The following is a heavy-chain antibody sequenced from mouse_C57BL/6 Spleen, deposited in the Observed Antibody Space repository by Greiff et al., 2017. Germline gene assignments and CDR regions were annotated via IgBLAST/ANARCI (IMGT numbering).Heavy chain of an antibody. J-gene: IGHJ2*01. Sequence: VQLKESGGGLVQPGGSMKLSCAASGFTFSDAWMDWVRQSPEKGLEWVAEIRNKANNHATYYAESVKGRFTISRDDSKSSVYLQMNSLRAEDTGIYYCTRVLFGDYFDYWGQGTTLTVSS. V-gene: IGHV6-6*01. CDR2: IRNKANNHAT. CDR3: TRVLFGDYFDY. D-gene: IGHD3-1*01. CDR1: GFTFSDAW.